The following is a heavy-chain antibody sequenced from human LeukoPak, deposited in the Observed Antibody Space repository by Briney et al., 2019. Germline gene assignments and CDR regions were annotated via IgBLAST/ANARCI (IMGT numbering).Heavy chain of an antibody. CDR2: ISSSGSTI. D-gene: IGHD1-7*01. Sequence: PGGSLRLSCAASGFTFSDYYMSWIRQAPGKGLEWVSYISSSGSTIYYADSVKGRFTVSRDDSKNTVYLQMNSLRAEDTAIYFCAKDATPRNSIWDHFDSWGQGTLVTVSS. CDR3: AKDATPRNSIWDHFDS. J-gene: IGHJ4*02. CDR1: GFTFSDYY. V-gene: IGHV3-11*01.